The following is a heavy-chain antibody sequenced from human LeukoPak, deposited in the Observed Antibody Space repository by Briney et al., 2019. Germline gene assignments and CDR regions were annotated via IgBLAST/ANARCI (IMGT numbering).Heavy chain of an antibody. J-gene: IGHJ4*02. V-gene: IGHV3-23*01. Sequence: GGSLRLSCAASGFTFSSYAMSWVRQAPGKGLEWASAISGSGGSTYYADSVKGRFTISRDNSKNTLYLQMNSLRAEDTAVYYCAKGDHGSGSYHYDYWGQGTLVTVSS. CDR2: ISGSGGST. CDR3: AKGDHGSGSYHYDY. D-gene: IGHD3-10*01. CDR1: GFTFSSYA.